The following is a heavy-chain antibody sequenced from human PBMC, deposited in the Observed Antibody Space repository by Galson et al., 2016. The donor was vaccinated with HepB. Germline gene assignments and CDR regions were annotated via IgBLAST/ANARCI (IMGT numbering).Heavy chain of an antibody. CDR3: ARDPPGVPDFALDV. CDR1: GFSVKNNY. J-gene: IGHJ6*02. CDR2: ICDGGSA. Sequence: SLRLSCAASGFSVKNNYMTWVRQAPGKGLEWVSIICDGGSAYYTDSVKARFTISRDNSKNTLYLQMNNLRPEDTAVYFCARDPPGVPDFALDVWGQGTTVTVSS. V-gene: IGHV3-66*01. D-gene: IGHD3-10*01.